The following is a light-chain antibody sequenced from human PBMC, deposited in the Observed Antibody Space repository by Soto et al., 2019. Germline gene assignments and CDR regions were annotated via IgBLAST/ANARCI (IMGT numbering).Light chain of an antibody. Sequence: EVVMTQSPATLSVSPVERATLSFSSSQSVNDKVAWFQQKPGQAPRLLIYGASSRATGIPDRFSGSGSGTDFTLTISRLEPEDFAVNYCQQYGSSPRTFGQGTKVDNK. V-gene: IGKV3-20*01. CDR3: QQYGSSPRT. J-gene: IGKJ1*01. CDR1: QSVNDK. CDR2: GAS.